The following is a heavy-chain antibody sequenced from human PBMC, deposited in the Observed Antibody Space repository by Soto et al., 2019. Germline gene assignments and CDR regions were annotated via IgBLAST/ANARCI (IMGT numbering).Heavy chain of an antibody. CDR3: VRYCGGDCYLYYYGMDV. CDR1: CYSISSGYY. Sequence: SETLSLTCAVSCYSISSGYYWGWLRHPPGKGLEWIGSIYHSGSTYYNPSLKSRVTISVDTSKNQFSLKLSSVTAADTAVYYCVRYCGGDCYLYYYGMDVWGQGPTVTVSS. D-gene: IGHD2-21*02. J-gene: IGHJ6*02. V-gene: IGHV4-38-2*01. CDR2: IYHSGST.